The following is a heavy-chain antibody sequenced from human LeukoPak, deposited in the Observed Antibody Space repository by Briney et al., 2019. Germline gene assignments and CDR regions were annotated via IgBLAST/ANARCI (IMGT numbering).Heavy chain of an antibody. CDR3: TGGDYRGGYYYYYMDV. CDR1: GFTFGDYA. D-gene: IGHD4-17*01. J-gene: IGHJ6*03. Sequence: GRSLRLSCRAYGFTFGDYAMSWVRQAPGKGLEWVGFIRSKLHAGTKEYAGSVKGRFSISRDDSESIAYLQMNSMKTEDTAVYYCTGGDYRGGYYYYYMDVWGKGTTVAVSS. CDR2: IRSKLHAGTK. V-gene: IGHV3-49*04.